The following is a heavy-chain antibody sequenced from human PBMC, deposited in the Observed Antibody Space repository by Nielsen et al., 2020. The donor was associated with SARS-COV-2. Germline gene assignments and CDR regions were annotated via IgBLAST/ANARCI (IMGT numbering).Heavy chain of an antibody. V-gene: IGHV3-30*18. D-gene: IGHD1-14*01. CDR3: TKESAPASEGY. CDR1: GFTFSSYG. J-gene: IGHJ4*02. Sequence: GESLKISCAASGFTFSSYGMHWVRQAPGKGLEWVAVISYDGSNKYYADSVKGRFTISRDNSKNTLYLQMNSLRAEDTALYYCTKESAPASEGYWGQGTQVTVSS. CDR2: ISYDGSNK.